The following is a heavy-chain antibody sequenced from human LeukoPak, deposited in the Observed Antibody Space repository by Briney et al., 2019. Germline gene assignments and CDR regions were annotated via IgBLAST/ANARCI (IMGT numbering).Heavy chain of an antibody. Sequence: GGSLRLSCAASGFTFSSYAMHWVRQAPGKGLEYVSAISSNGGSTYYANSVKGRFTISRDNSKNTLYLQMGSLRAEDMAVYYCARGKLVVVTAEGTDYYYYYGMDVWGQGTTVTVSS. J-gene: IGHJ6*02. D-gene: IGHD2-21*02. CDR1: GFTFSSYA. CDR3: ARGKLVVVTAEGTDYYYYYGMDV. V-gene: IGHV3-64*01. CDR2: ISSNGGST.